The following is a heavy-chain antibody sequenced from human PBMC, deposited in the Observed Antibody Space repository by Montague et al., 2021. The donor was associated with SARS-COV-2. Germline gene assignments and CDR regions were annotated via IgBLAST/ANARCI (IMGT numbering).Heavy chain of an antibody. CDR3: ARGSRQWLVRPPHYYYFDY. V-gene: IGHV4-34*01. J-gene: IGHJ4*02. Sequence: SETLSLTCAVYGGSFSGYYWSWIRQPPWKGLEWIGEINHSGSTNYNPSLKSRVTISVDTSKNQFSLKLSSVTAADTAVYYCARGSRQWLVRPPHYYYFDYWGQGTLVTVSS. D-gene: IGHD6-19*01. CDR1: GGSFSGYY. CDR2: INHSGST.